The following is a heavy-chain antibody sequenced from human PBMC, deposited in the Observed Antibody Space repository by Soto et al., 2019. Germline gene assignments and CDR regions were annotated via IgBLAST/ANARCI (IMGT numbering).Heavy chain of an antibody. Sequence: PGGPLRLSCAASGFTFSSYGMHWVRQAPGKGLEWVAVISYDGSNKYYADSVKGRFTISRDNSKNTLYLQMNSLRAEDTAVYYCAKGYYDSSGPTQYWGQGTLVAVSS. CDR2: ISYDGSNK. J-gene: IGHJ4*02. V-gene: IGHV3-30*18. CDR1: GFTFSSYG. CDR3: AKGYYDSSGPTQY. D-gene: IGHD3-22*01.